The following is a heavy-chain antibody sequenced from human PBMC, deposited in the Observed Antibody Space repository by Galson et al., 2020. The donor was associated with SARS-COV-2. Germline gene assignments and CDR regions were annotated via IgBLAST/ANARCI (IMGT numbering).Heavy chain of an antibody. Sequence: ASVKVSCKASGYTFINYGITWVRQAPGQGLEWMGWISGYNGNTNYAQKFQGRVTMSTDSFTSTAYMELRSLRSDDTAVYYCARVLDCSSTSCYNYYNYGMGVWGQVTTVTVSS. J-gene: IGHJ6*02. D-gene: IGHD2-2*01. V-gene: IGHV1-18*04. CDR1: GYTFINYG. CDR2: ISGYNGNT. CDR3: ARVLDCSSTSCYNYYNYGMGV.